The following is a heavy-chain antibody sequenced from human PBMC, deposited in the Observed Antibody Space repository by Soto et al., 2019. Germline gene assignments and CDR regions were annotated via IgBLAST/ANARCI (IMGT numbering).Heavy chain of an antibody. CDR1: GGSIRSGGYF. J-gene: IGHJ6*04. CDR3: ARDKPLPYNAVSVKGYDGMDA. V-gene: IGHV4-31*01. D-gene: IGHD1-20*01. Sequence: QVQLQESGPGLVKPSQTLSLTCIVSGGSIRSGGYFWSWVRQHPGKGLEWIGNIYYNSGSTYYTPSLTSQVSISVDASKNDFSLALGSVTASDTAGYFCARDKPLPYNAVSVKGYDGMDAGGEWTTFIVST. CDR2: IYYNSGST.